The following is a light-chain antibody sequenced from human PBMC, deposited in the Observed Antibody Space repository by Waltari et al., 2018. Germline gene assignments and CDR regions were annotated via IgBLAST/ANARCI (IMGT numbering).Light chain of an antibody. CDR1: QSVSRSR. CDR3: QQFGSSVMYT. V-gene: IGKV3-20*01. Sequence: VLTQSPGPLSLSPGERATLSCRASQSVSRSRIAWYLHRPGQAPRLLIYGASGRATCIPARFSGSGSGTDFSLTISRVEPEDFAVYYCQQFGSSVMYTFGQGTKLEIK. J-gene: IGKJ2*01. CDR2: GAS.